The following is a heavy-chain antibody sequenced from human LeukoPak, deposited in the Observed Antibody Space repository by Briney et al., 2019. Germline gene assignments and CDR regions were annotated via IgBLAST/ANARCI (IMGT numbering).Heavy chain of an antibody. CDR3: ARDSGRNRYFGL. Sequence: SETLSLTCTVSGGSFGDYYWSWRRQPPGKGLEWIGYIYYSGTTNYNPSLESRVTISVDTSKSQFSLKLTSVTAADAAMYYCARDSGRNRYFGLWGRGALVTVSS. CDR2: IYYSGTT. J-gene: IGHJ2*01. V-gene: IGHV4-59*01. CDR1: GGSFGDYY.